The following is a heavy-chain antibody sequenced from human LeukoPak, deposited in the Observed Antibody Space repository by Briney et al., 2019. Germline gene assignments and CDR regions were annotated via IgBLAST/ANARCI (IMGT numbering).Heavy chain of an antibody. D-gene: IGHD3-10*01. Sequence: GGTLRLSCAASGFTFSSYWMHWVRQAPGKGLVWVSRINSDGSSTSYADSVKGRFPISRDNAKNKTSLQKNSLRAEATAVYYCAREKYYYGSGNWFDPWGQGTLVTVSS. V-gene: IGHV3-74*01. CDR2: INSDGSST. CDR1: GFTFSSYW. CDR3: AREKYYYGSGNWFDP. J-gene: IGHJ5*02.